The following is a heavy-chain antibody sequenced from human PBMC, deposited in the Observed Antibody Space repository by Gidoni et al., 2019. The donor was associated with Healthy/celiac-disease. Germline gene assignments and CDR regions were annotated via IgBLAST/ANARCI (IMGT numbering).Heavy chain of an antibody. CDR2: IYHSGST. J-gene: IGHJ5*02. Sequence: QVQLPESGPGLVKPSETLSLTCAVSGYSISSGYYWGWIRHPPGKGLEWIGRIYHSGSTYYNPSLKNRVTISVDTSKNQFSLKLSSVTAADTAVYYCARVGCSGGSCGWFDPWGQGTLVTVSS. V-gene: IGHV4-38-2*01. CDR3: ARVGCSGGSCGWFDP. D-gene: IGHD2-15*01. CDR1: GYSISSGYY.